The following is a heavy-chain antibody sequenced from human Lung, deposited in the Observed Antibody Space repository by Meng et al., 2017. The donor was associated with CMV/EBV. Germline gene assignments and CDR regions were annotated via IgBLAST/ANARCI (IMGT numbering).Heavy chain of an antibody. CDR2: MNPNSGNT. D-gene: IGHD6-19*01. Sequence: ASXXVSXKASGYTLTSYDINWVRQATGQGLEWMGWMNPNSGNTGYAQKFQGRVTITRNTSISTAYMELSSLRSEDTAVYYCARGRAGYYYYGMNVWGQGNXVTVSS. V-gene: IGHV1-8*03. CDR1: GYTLTSYD. CDR3: ARGRAGYYYYGMNV. J-gene: IGHJ6*02.